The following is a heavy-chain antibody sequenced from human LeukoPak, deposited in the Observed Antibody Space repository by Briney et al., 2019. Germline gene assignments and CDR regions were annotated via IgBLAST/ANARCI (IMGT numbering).Heavy chain of an antibody. J-gene: IGHJ4*02. V-gene: IGHV4-59*01. CDR2: IYYSGST. D-gene: IGHD3-10*01. Sequence: SETLSLTCTVSGGSISSYYWSWIRQPPGKGLEWIGYIYYSGSTNYNPSLKSRVTISVDTSKNQFSLKLSSVTAADTAVYYCARGYGSGSYTPYYFDYWGQGTLVTVSS. CDR3: ARGYGSGSYTPYYFDY. CDR1: GGSISSYY.